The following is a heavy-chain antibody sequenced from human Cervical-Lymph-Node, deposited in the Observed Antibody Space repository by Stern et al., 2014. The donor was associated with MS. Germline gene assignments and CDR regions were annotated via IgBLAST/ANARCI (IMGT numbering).Heavy chain of an antibody. V-gene: IGHV4-4*02. CDR3: AREQRIGMGAFDI. CDR1: GGSISSNNW. D-gene: IGHD5-24*01. J-gene: IGHJ3*02. Sequence: QVQLQESGPGLVKPSETLSLTCTVSGGSISSNNWWSWVRQPPGKGLEWIGEIYHSGSTYYNPSLKSRVTISVVQSTNQFSLKLRSVTAADTAVYYCAREQRIGMGAFDIWGQGAMVTVAP. CDR2: IYHSGST.